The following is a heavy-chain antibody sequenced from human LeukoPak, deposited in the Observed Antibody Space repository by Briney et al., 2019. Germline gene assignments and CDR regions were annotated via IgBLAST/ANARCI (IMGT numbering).Heavy chain of an antibody. CDR2: INHSGST. Sequence: PSETLSLTCAVYGGSFSGYYWSWIRQPPGKGLEWIGEINHSGSTNYNPSLKSRVTISVDTSKNQFSLKLSSVTAADTAVYYCARHAFSSSWYYFDYWGQGTLVTVSS. V-gene: IGHV4-34*01. D-gene: IGHD6-13*01. CDR3: ARHAFSSSWYYFDY. J-gene: IGHJ4*02. CDR1: GGSFSGYY.